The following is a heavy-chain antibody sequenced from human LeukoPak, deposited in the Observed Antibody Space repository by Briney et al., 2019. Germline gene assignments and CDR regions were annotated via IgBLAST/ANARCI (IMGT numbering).Heavy chain of an antibody. V-gene: IGHV4-4*07. CDR3: ARSGWEFDFWSGYHPFDY. CDR1: GGSISSYY. Sequence: SETLSLTCTVSGGSISSYYWSWIRQPAGKGLEWIGRIYTSGSTNYNPSLKSRVTMSVDTSKNQFSLKLSSVTAADTAVYYCARSGWEFDFWSGYHPFDYWGQGTLVTVSS. CDR2: IYTSGST. J-gene: IGHJ4*02. D-gene: IGHD3-3*01.